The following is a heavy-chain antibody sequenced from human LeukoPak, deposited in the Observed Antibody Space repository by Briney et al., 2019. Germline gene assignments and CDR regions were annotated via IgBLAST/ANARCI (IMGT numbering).Heavy chain of an antibody. V-gene: IGHV3-33*08. D-gene: IGHD5-18*01. J-gene: IGHJ4*02. CDR3: ARGMGYSYGPPDY. CDR1: GFTFSSYG. CDR2: IWSDGSNK. Sequence: GGSLRLSCAASGFTFSSYGMHWVRQAPGKGLEWVAVIWSDGSNKYYADSVKGRFTLPRDNSKNTLYLQMNSLRAEDTGVYYCARGMGYSYGPPDYWGQGTLVTVSS.